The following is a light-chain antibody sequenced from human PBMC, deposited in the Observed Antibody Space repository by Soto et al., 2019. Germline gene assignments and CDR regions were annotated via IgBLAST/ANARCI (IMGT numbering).Light chain of an antibody. Sequence: EIVLTQSPGTLSLSPGERATLSCRASQSVSSSYLAWYQQKPGQAPRLLIYGASSRATGIPDRFSGSGSGKDFTLTISRPEPEDFAVYYCQQYGSSRWTFGQGTKVEIK. J-gene: IGKJ1*01. V-gene: IGKV3-20*01. CDR3: QQYGSSRWT. CDR2: GAS. CDR1: QSVSSSY.